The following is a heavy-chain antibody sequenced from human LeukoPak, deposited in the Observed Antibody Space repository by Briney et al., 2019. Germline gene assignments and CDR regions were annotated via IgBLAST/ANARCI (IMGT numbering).Heavy chain of an antibody. D-gene: IGHD2-2*02. CDR3: AKLAYCSSTSCYRHDAFDI. CDR1: GFTFSSYA. Sequence: GSLRLSCAASGFTFSSYAMSWVRQAPGKGLGWVSAISGSGGSTYYADSVKGRFTISRDNSKNTLYLQMNSLRAEDTAVYYCAKLAYCSSTSCYRHDAFDIWGQGTMVTVSS. J-gene: IGHJ3*02. CDR2: ISGSGGST. V-gene: IGHV3-23*01.